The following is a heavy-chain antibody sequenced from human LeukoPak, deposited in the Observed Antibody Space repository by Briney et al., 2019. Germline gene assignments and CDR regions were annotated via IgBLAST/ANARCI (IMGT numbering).Heavy chain of an antibody. Sequence: SETLSLTGAVYGGSFSGYYWSWIRQPPGKGLEWIGEINHSGSTNYNPSLKSRVTISVDTSKNQFSLKLSSVTAAGTAVYYCATTSGWRWDYWGQGTLVTVSS. V-gene: IGHV4-34*01. CDR3: ATTSGWRWDY. CDR1: GGSFSGYY. CDR2: INHSGST. J-gene: IGHJ4*02. D-gene: IGHD1-14*01.